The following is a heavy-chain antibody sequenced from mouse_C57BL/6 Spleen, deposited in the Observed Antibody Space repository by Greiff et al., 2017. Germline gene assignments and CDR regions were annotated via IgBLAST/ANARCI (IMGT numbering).Heavy chain of an antibody. CDR3: ARSGDDCFDY. J-gene: IGHJ2*01. D-gene: IGHD2-4*01. CDR2: IYPGDGDT. Sequence: QVQLKESGPELVKPGASVKISCKASGYAFSSSWMNWVKQRPGKGLEWIGRIYPGDGDTNYNGKFKGKATLTADKSSSTAYMQLSSLTSEDSAVYCCARSGDDCFDYWGQGTTLTVSS. V-gene: IGHV1-82*01. CDR1: GYAFSSSW.